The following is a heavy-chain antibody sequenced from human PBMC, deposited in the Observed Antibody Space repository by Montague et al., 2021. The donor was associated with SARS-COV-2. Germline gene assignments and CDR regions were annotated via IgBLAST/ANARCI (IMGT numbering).Heavy chain of an antibody. CDR3: ASSGWYPGWFDP. CDR1: GGSISSYY. D-gene: IGHD6-19*01. CDR2: IYYSGST. Sequence: SETLSLTCTVSGGSISSYYWSWIRQPPGKGLEWIGYIYYSGSTNYNPSLKSRVTISVDTSKNQFSLKLSSVTAADTAVYYCASSGWYPGWFDPWGQGTLVTVSS. J-gene: IGHJ5*02. V-gene: IGHV4-59*13.